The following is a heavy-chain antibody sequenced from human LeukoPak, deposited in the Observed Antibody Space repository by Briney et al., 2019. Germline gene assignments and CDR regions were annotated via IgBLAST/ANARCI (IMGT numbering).Heavy chain of an antibody. Sequence: PSETLSLTCTVSGGSISSSSYYWGWIRQPPGKGLEWIGSIYYSGSTYYNPSLKSRVTISVDTSKNQFSLKLSSVTAADTAVYYCARHEFYGMAVSWFDPWGQGTLVTVSS. CDR3: ARHEFYGMAVSWFDP. D-gene: IGHD6-19*01. CDR2: IYYSGST. J-gene: IGHJ5*02. V-gene: IGHV4-39*01. CDR1: GGSISSSSYY.